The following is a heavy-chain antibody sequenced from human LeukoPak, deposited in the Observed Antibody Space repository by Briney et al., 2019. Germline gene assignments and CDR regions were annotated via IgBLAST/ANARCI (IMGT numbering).Heavy chain of an antibody. V-gene: IGHV1-69*02. D-gene: IGHD5/OR15-5a*01. Sequence: SVKVSCKASGGTFSSYTISWVRQAPGQGLEWMGRSIPILGIANYAQKFQGRVTITADKSTSTAYMELSSLRSEDTAVYYCATYSGGSTIGDYYYGMDVWGQGTTVTVSS. CDR2: SIPILGIA. CDR1: GGTFSSYT. J-gene: IGHJ6*02. CDR3: ATYSGGSTIGDYYYGMDV.